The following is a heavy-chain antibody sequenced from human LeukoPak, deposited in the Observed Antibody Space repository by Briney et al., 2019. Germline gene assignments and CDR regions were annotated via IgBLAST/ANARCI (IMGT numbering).Heavy chain of an antibody. Sequence: SETLSLTCTVSGGSISGYYWSWVRQPPGKGLEWIGYIYSTGSTTYNPSLKSRVTISVDTSKNQFSLKLRSATAADSAVYYCARTDVWGQGTTVTVSS. J-gene: IGHJ6*02. CDR3: ARTDV. CDR2: IYSTGST. CDR1: GGSISGYY. V-gene: IGHV4-59*01.